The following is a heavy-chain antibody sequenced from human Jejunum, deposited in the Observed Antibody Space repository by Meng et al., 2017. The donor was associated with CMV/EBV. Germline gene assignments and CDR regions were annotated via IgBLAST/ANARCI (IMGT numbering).Heavy chain of an antibody. D-gene: IGHD2-21*01. V-gene: IGHV3-30*09. CDR1: GFTFSNYD. J-gene: IGHJ4*02. Sequence: SLKISCAAAGFTFSNYDIQWVRQAPGKGLEWVALISYDGNNKYYSDSVEGRFAISRDDSKNTLYLQMNSLRDEDTAVYYCAGAVDLGQGTLVTVSS. CDR2: ISYDGNNK. CDR3: AGAVD.